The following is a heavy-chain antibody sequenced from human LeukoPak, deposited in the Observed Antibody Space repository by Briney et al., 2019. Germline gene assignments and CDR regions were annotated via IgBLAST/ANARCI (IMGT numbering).Heavy chain of an antibody. CDR2: IKQDGSEK. CDR1: GFTFSSYW. J-gene: IGHJ4*02. D-gene: IGHD1-20*01. V-gene: IGHV3-7*01. CDR3: ARRQLEPITGTPSYFDY. Sequence: GGSLRLSCAAAGFTFSSYWISWVRQAPGKGLEWVANIKQDGSEKYYVDSVKGRFTISRDNAKNSLYLQMNSLRAEDTAVYYCARRQLEPITGTPSYFDYWGQGTLVTVSS.